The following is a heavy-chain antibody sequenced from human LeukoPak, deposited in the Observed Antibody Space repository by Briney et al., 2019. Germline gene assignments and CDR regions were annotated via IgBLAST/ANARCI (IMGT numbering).Heavy chain of an antibody. CDR1: GYTFATYW. J-gene: IGHJ5*02. Sequence: GESLKISCKASGYTFATYWIAWVRQMPGKGLEWMGIIYPGDSDTRYSPSFQGQVTISVDKSINTAYLQWSSLEASDTAMYYCAKRSTSPRFAFDPWGQGTLVTVSS. V-gene: IGHV5-51*01. D-gene: IGHD3-16*01. CDR3: AKRSTSPRFAFDP. CDR2: IYPGDSDT.